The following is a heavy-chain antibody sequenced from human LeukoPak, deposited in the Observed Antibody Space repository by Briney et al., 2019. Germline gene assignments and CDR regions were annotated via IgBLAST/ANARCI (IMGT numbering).Heavy chain of an antibody. CDR1: GYTFTSYD. CDR3: ARLEKIWGDTVY. V-gene: IGHV1-8*01. CDR2: MNPNSGNT. Sequence: ASVKVSCKASGYTFTSYDIKWVRQATGQGLEWMGWMNPNSGNTGYAQKFQGRVTMTRNTSISTAYMELSSLRSEDTAVYYCARLEKIWGDTVYWGQGTLVTVSS. J-gene: IGHJ4*02. D-gene: IGHD3-16*01.